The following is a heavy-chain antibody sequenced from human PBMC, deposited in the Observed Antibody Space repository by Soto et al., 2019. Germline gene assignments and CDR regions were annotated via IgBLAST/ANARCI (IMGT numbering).Heavy chain of an antibody. CDR1: GFTFSSYG. D-gene: IGHD1-1*01. Sequence: PGGSLRLSCAASGFTFSSYGMHWVRQAPGKGLEWVAVISYDGSNKYYADSVKGRFTISRDNSKNTLYLQMNSLRAEDTAVYYCAKGGGQLERLELLDYWGQGTLVTVSS. CDR2: ISYDGSNK. CDR3: AKGGGQLERLELLDY. V-gene: IGHV3-30*18. J-gene: IGHJ4*02.